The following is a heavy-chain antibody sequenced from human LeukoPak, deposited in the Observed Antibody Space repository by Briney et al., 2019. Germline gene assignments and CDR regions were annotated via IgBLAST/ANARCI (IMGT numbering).Heavy chain of an antibody. Sequence: SETLSLTCIVSGGSISSSSYYWSWLRQPAGKGLEWIGRIYTSGSTNYNPSLKSRVTMSVDTSKNQLSLKLSSVTAADTAVYYCARDGGYGPYYMDVWGKGTTVTISS. CDR3: ARDGGYGPYYMDV. CDR1: GGSISSSSYY. J-gene: IGHJ6*03. V-gene: IGHV4-61*02. CDR2: IYTSGST. D-gene: IGHD5-12*01.